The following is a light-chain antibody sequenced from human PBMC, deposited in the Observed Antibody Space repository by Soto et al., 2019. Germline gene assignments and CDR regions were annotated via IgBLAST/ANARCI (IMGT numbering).Light chain of an antibody. CDR3: SSYAGSENFVI. CDR1: SSDLGYYNF. Sequence: QLVLTQPPSASGSPGQSVTISCTGTSSDLGYYNFVSWYQRHPGKAPKLLIYEVTKRPSGVPNRFSASKSGNTASLTVSGLQAEDEADYYCSSYAGSENFVIFGGGTKLTVL. V-gene: IGLV2-8*01. J-gene: IGLJ2*01. CDR2: EVT.